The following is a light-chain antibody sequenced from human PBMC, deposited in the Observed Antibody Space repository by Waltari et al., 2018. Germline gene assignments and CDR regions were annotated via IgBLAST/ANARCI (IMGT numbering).Light chain of an antibody. CDR3: QSYDSSLSGAWV. Sequence: QSVLTQPPSVSGDPGQRVTISCTGSSSNIEAGYDVHWFQQLPGTAPKLLIYGNNQRPSGVPDRFSGSKSGTSASLAISGLQAEDEADYHCQSYDSSLSGAWVFGGGTKLTVL. J-gene: IGLJ3*02. CDR2: GNN. V-gene: IGLV1-40*01. CDR1: SSNIEAGYD.